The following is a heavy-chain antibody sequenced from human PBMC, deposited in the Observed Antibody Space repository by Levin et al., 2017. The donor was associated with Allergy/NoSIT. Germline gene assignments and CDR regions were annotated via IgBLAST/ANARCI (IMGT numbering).Heavy chain of an antibody. D-gene: IGHD5-24*01. Sequence: LSLTCAASGFTFDDYAMHWVRQAPGKGLEWVSGISWNSGSIGYADSVKGRFTISRDNAKNSLYLQMNSLRAEDTALYYCATLEMATIRGGGFDYWGQGTLVTVSS. CDR3: ATLEMATIRGGGFDY. CDR1: GFTFDDYA. CDR2: ISWNSGSI. V-gene: IGHV3-9*01. J-gene: IGHJ4*02.